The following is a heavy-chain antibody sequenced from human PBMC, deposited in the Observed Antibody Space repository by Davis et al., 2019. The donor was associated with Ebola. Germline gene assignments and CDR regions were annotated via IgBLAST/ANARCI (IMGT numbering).Heavy chain of an antibody. J-gene: IGHJ6*02. D-gene: IGHD2-2*01. CDR3: ARRPALYYYYYGMDV. CDR1: GGFFSGYY. V-gene: IGHV4-34*01. CDR2: INHSGST. Sequence: SETLSLTCAVYGGFFSGYYWSWIRQPPGKGLEWIGEINHSGSTNYNPSLKSRVTISVDTSKNQFSLKLSSVTAADTAVYYCARRPALYYYYYGMDVWGQGTTVTVSS.